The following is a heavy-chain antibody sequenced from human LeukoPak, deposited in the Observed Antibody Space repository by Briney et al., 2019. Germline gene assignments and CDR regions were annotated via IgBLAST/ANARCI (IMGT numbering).Heavy chain of an antibody. CDR1: GGSISSSSYY. CDR2: IYYSGST. D-gene: IGHD3-3*01. CDR3: ARGSEGYYDFWSGYLPGGVDY. V-gene: IGHV4-39*07. Sequence: SETLSLTCTVSGGSISSSSYYWDWIRQPPGKGLEWIGSIYYSGSTYYNPSLKSRVPISVDPAKNQFSLKLSSVAAADTAVYYCARGSEGYYDFWSGYLPGGVDYWGQGTLVTVSS. J-gene: IGHJ4*02.